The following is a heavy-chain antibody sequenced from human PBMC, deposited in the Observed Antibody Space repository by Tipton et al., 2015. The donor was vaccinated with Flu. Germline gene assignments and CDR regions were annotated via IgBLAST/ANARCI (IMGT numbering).Heavy chain of an antibody. Sequence: TLSLTCTVSVGSISSYKWNWIRQPAGKGLEWIGRIYSGGSTNYNPSLKRRVTMSIDSSKNQLSLKMTSVTAADTALYFCARERYSSGWLEYFQNWGQGTLVTVSS. CDR2: IYSGGST. D-gene: IGHD6-19*01. V-gene: IGHV4-4*07. CDR1: VGSISSYK. CDR3: ARERYSSGWLEYFQN. J-gene: IGHJ1*01.